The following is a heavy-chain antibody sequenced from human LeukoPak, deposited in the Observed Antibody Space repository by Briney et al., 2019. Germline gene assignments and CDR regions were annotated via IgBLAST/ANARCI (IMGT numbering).Heavy chain of an antibody. Sequence: GGSLRLSCAASGFTFSSYAMSWVRQAPGKGLEWVSAISGSGGSTYYADSVKGRFTISRDNSKNTLYLQMNSLRAEDTAVYYCAKGLARRIAVAGNWFDPWGQGTLVTVSS. J-gene: IGHJ5*02. CDR2: ISGSGGST. V-gene: IGHV3-23*01. CDR1: GFTFSSYA. D-gene: IGHD6-19*01. CDR3: AKGLARRIAVAGNWFDP.